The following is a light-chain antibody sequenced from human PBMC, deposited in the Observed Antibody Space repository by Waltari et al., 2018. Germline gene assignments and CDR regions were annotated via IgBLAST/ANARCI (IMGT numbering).Light chain of an antibody. J-gene: IGLJ3*02. CDR1: NSHLARNF. V-gene: IGLV1-44*01. Sequence: QSVLTQPPSVAGTPGQRVTISCSGSNSHLARNFVNWYQQLPGKAPKRLIYNDNQGPSGVPDRFSASKSGTSAALAITGLQSEDEADYYCAVWDDSLGGVFGGGTKLTVL. CDR3: AVWDDSLGGV. CDR2: NDN.